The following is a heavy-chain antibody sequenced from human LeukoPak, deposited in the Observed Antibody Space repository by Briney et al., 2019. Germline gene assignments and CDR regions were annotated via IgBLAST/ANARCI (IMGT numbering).Heavy chain of an antibody. J-gene: IGHJ3*02. Sequence: KASETLSLTCTVSGFSISSGYYWGWIRQPPGKGLEWIGSISHSESTYYNPSLKSRVTISVDTSKNQFSLKLGSVTAADTAVYYCARLGSYDSSGWKAFDIWGQGTMVTVSS. CDR1: GFSISSGYY. D-gene: IGHD3-22*01. CDR3: ARLGSYDSSGWKAFDI. CDR2: ISHSEST. V-gene: IGHV4-38-2*02.